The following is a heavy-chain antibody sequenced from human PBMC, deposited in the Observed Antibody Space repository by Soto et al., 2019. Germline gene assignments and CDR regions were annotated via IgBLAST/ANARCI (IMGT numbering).Heavy chain of an antibody. D-gene: IGHD3-16*02. V-gene: IGHV1-46*03. CDR2: FNPSGGST. CDR1: GYTFTSYY. CDR3: ARAEWGYDYIWGSYRPNSNWFDP. J-gene: IGHJ5*02. Sequence: ASVKVSCKASGYTFTSYYMHWVRQAPGQGLEWMGIFNPSGGSTSYAQKFQGRVTMTRDTSTSTVYMELSSLRSEDTAVYYCARAEWGYDYIWGSYRPNSNWFDPWGQGTLVTVPS.